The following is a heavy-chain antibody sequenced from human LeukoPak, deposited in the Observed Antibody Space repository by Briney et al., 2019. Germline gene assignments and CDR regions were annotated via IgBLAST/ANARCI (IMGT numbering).Heavy chain of an antibody. CDR1: GGSISKYY. J-gene: IGHJ3*02. V-gene: IGHV4-59*12. D-gene: IGHD2-2*01. Sequence: SETLSLTCTVSGGSISKYYWSWIRQSPGKGLEWIGYVYYSGSTIYNPSLKSRVAISVDTSKNQFSLKLSSVTAADTAVYYCARRAIVVVPAAIGRAFDIWGQGTMVTVSS. CDR3: ARRAIVVVPAAIGRAFDI. CDR2: VYYSGST.